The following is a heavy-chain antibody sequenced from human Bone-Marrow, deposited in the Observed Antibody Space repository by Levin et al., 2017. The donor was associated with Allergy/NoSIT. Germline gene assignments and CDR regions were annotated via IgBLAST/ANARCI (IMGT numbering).Heavy chain of an antibody. Sequence: ASVKVSCKASGYTFTSYGISWVRQAPGQGLEWMGWISAYNGNTNYAQKLQGRVTMTTDTSTSTAYMELRSLRSDDTAVYYCARDPLRGYCSSTSCYPPLFYYYYYGMDVWGQGTTVTVSS. V-gene: IGHV1-18*01. CDR2: ISAYNGNT. J-gene: IGHJ6*02. CDR3: ARDPLRGYCSSTSCYPPLFYYYYYGMDV. D-gene: IGHD2-2*01. CDR1: GYTFTSYG.